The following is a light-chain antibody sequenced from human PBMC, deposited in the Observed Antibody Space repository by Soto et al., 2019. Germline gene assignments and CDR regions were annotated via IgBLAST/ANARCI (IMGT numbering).Light chain of an antibody. CDR3: SSSTSSHNPVA. CDR1: SSDIGSYNY. J-gene: IGLJ2*01. Sequence: QSALTQPASVSGSPGQSITISCTGSSSDIGSYNYVSWYQQYPGKAPKLLIYDVVNRPSGVSDRFSASKSGNTASLTISGLQAVDEADYYCSSSTSSHNPVAFGGWTKLTVL. V-gene: IGLV2-14*01. CDR2: DVV.